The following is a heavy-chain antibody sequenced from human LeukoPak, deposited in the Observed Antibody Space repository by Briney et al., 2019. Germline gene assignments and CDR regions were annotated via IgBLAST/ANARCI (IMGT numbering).Heavy chain of an antibody. D-gene: IGHD2-15*01. CDR1: GFTFSSYW. J-gene: IGHJ4*02. V-gene: IGHV3-7*01. Sequence: GGSLRLSCATSGFTFSSYWMTWVRQAPGKGLEWVANINRDGSVENYVDSVKGRFTISRDNAKDSLYLRMNSLRAEDTAVYYCARDYTYCSGGTCYDRFDFWGQGTLVAVSS. CDR2: INRDGSVE. CDR3: ARDYTYCSGGTCYDRFDF.